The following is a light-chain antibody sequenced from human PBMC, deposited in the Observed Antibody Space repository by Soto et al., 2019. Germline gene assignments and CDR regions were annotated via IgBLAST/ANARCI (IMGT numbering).Light chain of an antibody. CDR2: AAS. J-gene: IGKJ2*01. CDR3: QQYGSSPYT. V-gene: IGKV3-20*01. Sequence: EIVLTQSPATLSLSPGERAALSCRVSQTVSSSYLGWYQQKPGQAPRLLIYAASNRATGIPDRFSGSGSGTDFTLTISRLEPEDFAVYYCQQYGSSPYTFGQGTKLEIK. CDR1: QTVSSSY.